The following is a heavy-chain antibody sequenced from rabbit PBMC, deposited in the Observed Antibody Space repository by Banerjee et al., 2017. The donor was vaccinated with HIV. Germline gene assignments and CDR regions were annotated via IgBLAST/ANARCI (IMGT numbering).Heavy chain of an antibody. V-gene: IGHV1S45*01. CDR1: GIDFSSYG. J-gene: IGHJ4*01. Sequence: LEESGGGLVQPEGSLALSCKASGIDFSSYGVSWVRQAPGKGLEWIACIYTGDGNTYYASWAKGRFTVSKTSSTTVTLQMTSLTAADTATYFCARTVSAYSYYTDGYADYALPIYFNLWGQGTLVTVS. D-gene: IGHD6-1*01. CDR2: IYTGDGNT. CDR3: ARTVSAYSYYTDGYADYALPIYFNL.